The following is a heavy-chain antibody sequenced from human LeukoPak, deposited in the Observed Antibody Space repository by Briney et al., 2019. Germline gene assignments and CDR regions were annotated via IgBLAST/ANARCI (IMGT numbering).Heavy chain of an antibody. J-gene: IGHJ5*02. CDR2: IYYSGGT. CDR1: GGSIISSTYY. D-gene: IGHD6-25*01. V-gene: IGHV4-39*01. CDR3: ARHSRQRRRHWFDP. Sequence: SETLSLTCTVSGGSIISSTYYWGWIRQPPGKGLEWIGSIYYSGGTYYNPSLKSRVTISVDMSKNQFSLKLTSVTAADTAVYYCARHSRQRRRHWFDPWGQGTLVTVSS.